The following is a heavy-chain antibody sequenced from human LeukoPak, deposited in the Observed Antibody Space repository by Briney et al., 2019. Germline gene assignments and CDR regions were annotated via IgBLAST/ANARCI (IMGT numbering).Heavy chain of an antibody. V-gene: IGHV3-21*01. J-gene: IGHJ4*02. D-gene: IGHD7-27*01. Sequence: GGSLRLSCTASGFTFSSYSMNWVRQAPGKGLEWVSYISSSSSNIFYADSFKGRFTTSRDNAQNSLYLQLNSLRVEDTAVYYCARDPPGAHFDYWGQGTLVTVSS. CDR3: ARDPPGAHFDY. CDR1: GFTFSSYS. CDR2: ISSSSSNI.